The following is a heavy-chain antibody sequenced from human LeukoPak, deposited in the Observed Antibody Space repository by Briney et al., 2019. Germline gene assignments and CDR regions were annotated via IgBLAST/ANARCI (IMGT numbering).Heavy chain of an antibody. CDR3: AKDLAWGFDY. Sequence: PGGSLRLSCAASGLTFSGYGMHWVRQAPGKGLEWVTFIRYDGSNHNYADSVKGRFTISRDNFKNTLYLQMNSLRPEDTALYYCAKDLAWGFDYWGQGTLVTVSS. V-gene: IGHV3-30*02. CDR2: IRYDGSNH. CDR1: GLTFSGYG. D-gene: IGHD7-27*01. J-gene: IGHJ4*02.